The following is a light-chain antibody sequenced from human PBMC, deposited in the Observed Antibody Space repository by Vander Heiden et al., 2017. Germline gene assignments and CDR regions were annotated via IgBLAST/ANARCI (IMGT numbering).Light chain of an antibody. V-gene: IGLV1-40*01. Sequence: QSMLTQPPSVSGAQWQRVTLPCTSSSTNSGAGYDIHWYQQLPGTAPKLFIYGNTNRPSGVPDRFSGSKSGTSASLAITGLQAEDEADYYCQSYDSSLSVYVFGTGTKVTVL. CDR2: GNT. J-gene: IGLJ1*01. CDR1: STNSGAGYD. CDR3: QSYDSSLSVYV.